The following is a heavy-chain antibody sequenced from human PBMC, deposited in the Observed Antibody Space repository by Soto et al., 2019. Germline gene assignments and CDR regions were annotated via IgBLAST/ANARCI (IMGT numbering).Heavy chain of an antibody. Sequence: QLQLQESGSGLVKPSQTLSLTCAVSGDSSSNGAYSWTWIRQPPGKGLEWIGHIYHSGNTYYNPSLNRRVPISVDRAKTQFPLKLSSVTAADPAVYYCARVNILLVPAGGGWFDPWGQGTLVTVSS. J-gene: IGHJ5*02. CDR3: ARVNILLVPAGGGWFDP. CDR2: IYHSGNT. V-gene: IGHV4-30-2*01. D-gene: IGHD2-2*01. CDR1: GDSSSNGAYS.